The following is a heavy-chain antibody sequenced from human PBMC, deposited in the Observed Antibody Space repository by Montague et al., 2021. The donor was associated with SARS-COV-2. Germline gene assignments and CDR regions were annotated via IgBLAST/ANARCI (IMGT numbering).Heavy chain of an antibody. D-gene: IGHD6-19*01. CDR3: ARGSTGWYAIFGHYGMDV. Sequence: SLRLSCAASRFTFSDFWMNWVRQAPGEGLEWVADIKHDGSEKSYVDSVKGRFTISRDNAKNSLYLQMNSLRAEDTAVYYCARGSTGWYAIFGHYGMDVWGQGTTVTVSS. V-gene: IGHV3-7*01. J-gene: IGHJ6*02. CDR1: RFTFSDFW. CDR2: IKHDGSEK.